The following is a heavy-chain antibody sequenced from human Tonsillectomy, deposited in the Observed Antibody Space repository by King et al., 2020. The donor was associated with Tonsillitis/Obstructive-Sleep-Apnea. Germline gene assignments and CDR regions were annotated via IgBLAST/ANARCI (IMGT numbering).Heavy chain of an antibody. D-gene: IGHD2-2*02. CDR2: ISGSGGIT. J-gene: IGHJ6*02. CDR1: GFTFSSYA. Sequence: VQLVESGGGLVQPGGSLRLSCAASGFTFSSYAMSWVRQAPGKGMEWVSAISGSGGITYYADSVKGRFTISRGNSKNTLYLQMNSLRAEDTAVYYCAKEHIVVVPAAIPDYYGMDVWGQGTTVTVSS. CDR3: AKEHIVVVPAAIPDYYGMDV. V-gene: IGHV3-23*04.